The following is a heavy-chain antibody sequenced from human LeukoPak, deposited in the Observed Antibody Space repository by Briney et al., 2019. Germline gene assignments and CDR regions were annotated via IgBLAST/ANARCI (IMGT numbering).Heavy chain of an antibody. D-gene: IGHD3-22*01. V-gene: IGHV3-53*01. CDR3: ARGDDSGYYDYFDY. J-gene: IGHJ4*02. CDR1: GFTVDSNY. Sequence: GGSLRLSCAASGFTVDSNYLSWVRQAPRKGLEWVSTIYTGGNTYYAASVKGRFTISRGFSKNTVFLHMNSLRAEDTAMYYRARGDDSGYYDYFDYWGQGALVTVSS. CDR2: IYTGGNT.